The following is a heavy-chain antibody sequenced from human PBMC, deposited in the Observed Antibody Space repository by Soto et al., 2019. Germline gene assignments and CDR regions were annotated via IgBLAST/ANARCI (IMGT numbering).Heavy chain of an antibody. Sequence: PSETLSLTCTVSGGSISSYYWSWIRQPPGKGLEWIGYIYYSGSTNYNPSLKSRVTISVDTSKNQFSLKLSSVTAADTAVYYCAREDIAAAGGFDYWGQGTLVTVS. CDR1: GGSISSYY. J-gene: IGHJ4*02. CDR3: AREDIAAAGGFDY. D-gene: IGHD6-13*01. CDR2: IYYSGST. V-gene: IGHV4-59*01.